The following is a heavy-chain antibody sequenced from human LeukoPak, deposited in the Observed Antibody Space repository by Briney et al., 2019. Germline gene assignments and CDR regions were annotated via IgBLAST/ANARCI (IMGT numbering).Heavy chain of an antibody. CDR2: IYTSGST. Sequence: SETLSLTCTVSGGSISSGSYYWSWIRQPAGKGLEWIGRIYTSGSTNSRSVDTSKNQFSLKLSSVTAADAAVYYCAREGSTSWLQGFDYWGQGTLVTVSS. D-gene: IGHD2-2*01. V-gene: IGHV4-61*02. CDR1: GGSISSGSYY. CDR3: AREGSTSWLQGFDY. J-gene: IGHJ4*02.